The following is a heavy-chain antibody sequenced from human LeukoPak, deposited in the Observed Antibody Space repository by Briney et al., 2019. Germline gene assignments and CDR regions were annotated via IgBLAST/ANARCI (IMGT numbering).Heavy chain of an antibody. D-gene: IGHD2-2*01. CDR3: AREIVVVPAAKGFDP. V-gene: IGHV1-2*02. Sequence: GASVKVSCKASGYPFTAYYMHWVRQAPGQGLEWMGWINPNSGGTNYAQKFQGRVTMTRDTSISTAYMELSRLRSDDTAVYYCAREIVVVPAAKGFDPWGRGTLVTVSS. CDR1: GYPFTAYY. J-gene: IGHJ5*02. CDR2: INPNSGGT.